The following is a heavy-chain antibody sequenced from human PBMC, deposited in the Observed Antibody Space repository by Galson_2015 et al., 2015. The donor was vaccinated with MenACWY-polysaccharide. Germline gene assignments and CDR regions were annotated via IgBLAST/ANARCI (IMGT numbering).Heavy chain of an antibody. CDR1: GFTITNSV. Sequence: SVKVSCKASGFTITNSVVQWVRQARGQRLEWIGWIVVGSGNTKYAQKFQERVTISRDNSKNTVFLQINSPRPEDTAVYFCARGFQNTWDYGGCFDLWGNGALVTVAS. CDR2: IVVGSGNT. D-gene: IGHD4-23*01. CDR3: ARGFQNTWDYGGCFDL. J-gene: IGHJ4*01. V-gene: IGHV1-58*01.